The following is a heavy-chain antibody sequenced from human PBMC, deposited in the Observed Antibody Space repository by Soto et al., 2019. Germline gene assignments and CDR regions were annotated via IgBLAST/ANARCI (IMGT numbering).Heavy chain of an antibody. J-gene: IGHJ6*02. CDR3: ARGLVSGWPNYLSGLDF. V-gene: IGHV4-34*01. Sequence: SETLSLTCAIYSESFSHYYWNWIRQAPGTGPEWIGMVGPDGSTNYNPSLRSRVNIVVDRSKNQVSLNLNSVIASDTAMYYCARGLVSGWPNYLSGLDFWGQATAVTVSS. CDR2: VGPDGST. CDR1: SESFSHYY. D-gene: IGHD6-19*01.